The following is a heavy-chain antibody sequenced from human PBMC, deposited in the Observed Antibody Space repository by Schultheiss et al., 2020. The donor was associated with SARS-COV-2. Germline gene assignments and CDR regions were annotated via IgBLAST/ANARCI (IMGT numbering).Heavy chain of an antibody. D-gene: IGHD1-7*01. J-gene: IGHJ5*02. Sequence: GGSLRLSCAASGFTFSSYWMHWVRQAPGKGLVWVSRINNDGDGTAYADSVKGRFTISRDNAKNTLYLQMNSLRVEDTAVYYCAHQYNWNFLSWGRGTLVTVSS. V-gene: IGHV3-74*01. CDR1: GFTFSSYW. CDR3: AHQYNWNFLS. CDR2: INNDGDGT.